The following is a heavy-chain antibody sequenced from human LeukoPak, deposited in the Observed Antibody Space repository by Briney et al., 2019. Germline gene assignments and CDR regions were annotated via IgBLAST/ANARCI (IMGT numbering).Heavy chain of an antibody. J-gene: IGHJ4*02. CDR2: ISSSDSTI. Sequence: GGSLRPSCAASGFTFSDYYMSWIRQAPGKGLEWVSYISSSDSTIYYADSVKGRFTISRDNAKNSLYLQMNSLRAEDTAVYYCARDRVVGAEKYFDYWGQGTLVTVSS. CDR3: ARDRVVGAEKYFDY. D-gene: IGHD1-26*01. CDR1: GFTFSDYY. V-gene: IGHV3-11*04.